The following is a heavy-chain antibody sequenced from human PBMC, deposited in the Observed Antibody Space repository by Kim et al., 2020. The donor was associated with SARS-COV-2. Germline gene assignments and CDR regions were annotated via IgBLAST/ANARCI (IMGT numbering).Heavy chain of an antibody. V-gene: IGHV4-34*01. D-gene: IGHD3-10*01. CDR3: ARGQRSTMVRGVIGWFDP. J-gene: IGHJ5*02. Sequence: LKRRVTISGDTSKNQFSRKLSSVTAADTAVYYCARGQRSTMVRGVIGWFDPWGQGTLVTVSS.